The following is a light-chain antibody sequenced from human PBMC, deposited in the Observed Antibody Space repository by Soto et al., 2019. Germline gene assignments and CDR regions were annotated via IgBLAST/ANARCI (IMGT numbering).Light chain of an antibody. CDR1: CSDVGNCNY. CDR2: GDS. Sequence: QSVLTQPPSASGSPGQSVTISCIGICSDVGNCNYVSWYQQHPGKAPKLLIYGDSNRPSGVPDRFSGSNSGTSASLAITGLQAEDEADYYCQSYDSSLSGYVFGTGTKVTVL. V-gene: IGLV1-40*01. CDR3: QSYDSSLSGYV. J-gene: IGLJ1*01.